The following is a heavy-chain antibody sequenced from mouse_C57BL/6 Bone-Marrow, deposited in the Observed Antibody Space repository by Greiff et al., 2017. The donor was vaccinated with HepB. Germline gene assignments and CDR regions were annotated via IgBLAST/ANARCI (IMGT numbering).Heavy chain of an antibody. V-gene: IGHV5-17*01. D-gene: IGHD1-1*01. Sequence: EVKLVESGGGLVKPGGSLKLSCAASGFTFSDYGMHWVRQAPEKGLEWVAYISSGSSTIYYADTVKGRLTISRDNAKNTLFLQMTSLRPEETAMYYCARKEDYYGSKGYWYFDVWGTGTTVTVSS. CDR2: ISSGSSTI. CDR1: GFTFSDYG. J-gene: IGHJ1*03. CDR3: ARKEDYYGSKGYWYFDV.